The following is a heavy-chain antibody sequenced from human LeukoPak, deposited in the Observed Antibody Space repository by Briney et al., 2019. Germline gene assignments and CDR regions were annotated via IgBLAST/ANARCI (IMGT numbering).Heavy chain of an antibody. J-gene: IGHJ4*02. CDR1: GCSFSGYY. V-gene: IGHV1-2*02. D-gene: IGHD5-24*01. CDR2: INPNSGGT. Sequence: ASVKVSCKASGCSFSGYYMYWVRQAPRQGLEWMGWINPNSGGTNYAQKFQGRVTMTRDTSISTAYMELSRLRPDDTAVYYCARDIGYNYFDYWGQGTLVTVSS. CDR3: ARDIGYNYFDY.